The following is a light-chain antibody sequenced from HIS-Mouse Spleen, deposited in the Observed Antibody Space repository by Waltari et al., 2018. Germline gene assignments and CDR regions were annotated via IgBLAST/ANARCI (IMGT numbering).Light chain of an antibody. CDR3: CSYAGSYV. CDR2: AAS. J-gene: IGLJ1*01. V-gene: IGLV2-23*01. Sequence: QSALTQPASVSGSPGQSITISCTGTSSDVGSYNLVSWYQQHPGKAPNRRIYAASKRPSGGANRFSGSKSGNTASLTISGLQAEDEADYYCCSYAGSYVFGTGTKVTVL. CDR1: SSDVGSYNL.